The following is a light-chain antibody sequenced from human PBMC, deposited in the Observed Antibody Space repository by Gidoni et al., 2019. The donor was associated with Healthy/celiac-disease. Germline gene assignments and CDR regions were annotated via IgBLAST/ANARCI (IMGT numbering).Light chain of an antibody. CDR2: WAS. CDR1: QSVLYSSNNKNY. V-gene: IGKV4-1*01. CDR3: QQYYSTPPT. Sequence: DIVMTQSPDSLAVSLGERATINCKSGQSVLYSSNNKNYLAWYQQKPGQPPRLLIYWASTRESGVPDRFSGSGSGTDFTLTISSLQAEDVAVYYFQQYYSTPPTFGPGTKVDIK. J-gene: IGKJ3*01.